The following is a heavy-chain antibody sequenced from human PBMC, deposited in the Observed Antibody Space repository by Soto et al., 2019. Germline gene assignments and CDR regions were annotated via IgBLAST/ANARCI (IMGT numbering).Heavy chain of an antibody. CDR3: ATAFGLERGNFDY. V-gene: IGHV1-24*01. Sequence: QVQLVQSGAEVKKPGASVKVSCKVSGYTLTELSMHWVRQAPGKGLEWMGGFDPEDGETIYAQKFQGRVTMTEHTSTDTAYMELSSLRSEDTAVYYCATAFGLERGNFDYWGQGTLVTVSS. D-gene: IGHD1-1*01. CDR2: FDPEDGET. J-gene: IGHJ4*02. CDR1: GYTLTELS.